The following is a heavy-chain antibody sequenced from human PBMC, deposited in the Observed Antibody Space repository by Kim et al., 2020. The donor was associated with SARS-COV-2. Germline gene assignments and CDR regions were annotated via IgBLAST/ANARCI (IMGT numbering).Heavy chain of an antibody. CDR3: ARVSWSHYYGSGSYSPKEFYGMHV. J-gene: IGHJ6*02. CDR2: INHSGSN. V-gene: IGHV4-34*01. Sequence: SETLSLTCAVYGGSFSGYYWSWIRQPPGKGLEWIGEINHSGSNNYNPSLKSRVTISVNTYKNQFSLKLSSVTAADTAVYYCARVSWSHYYGSGSYSPKEFYGMHVWGQGTTVTVSS. D-gene: IGHD3-10*01. CDR1: GGSFSGYY.